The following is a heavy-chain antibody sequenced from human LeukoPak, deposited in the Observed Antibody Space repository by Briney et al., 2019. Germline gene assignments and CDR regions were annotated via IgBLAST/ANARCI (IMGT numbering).Heavy chain of an antibody. J-gene: IGHJ4*02. V-gene: IGHV1-2*06. CDR1: GFTFSSYG. Sequence: PGGSLRLSCAASGFTFSSYGMHWVRQAPGQGLEWMGRINPNSGGTNYAQKFQGRVTMTRDTSISTAYMELSRLRSDDTAVYYCARDRGSSGPNRFDYWGQGTLVTVSS. D-gene: IGHD6-19*01. CDR2: INPNSGGT. CDR3: ARDRGSSGPNRFDY.